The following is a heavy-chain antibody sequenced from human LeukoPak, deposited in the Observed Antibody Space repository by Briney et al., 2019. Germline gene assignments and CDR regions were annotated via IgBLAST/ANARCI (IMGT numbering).Heavy chain of an antibody. V-gene: IGHV4-34*01. J-gene: IGHJ5*02. D-gene: IGHD2-15*01. CDR2: MNPSGST. CDR1: GGSFSGYY. Sequence: ETLSLTCAVYGGSFSGYYWTWIRHTPEKGLEWIGEMNPSGSTNYNPSLKSRVTISVDTSKNQFSLTLSSVTAADTAVYYCARRYCSGDNCYPGGFWFDPWGQGTLVTVSS. CDR3: ARRYCSGDNCYPGGFWFDP.